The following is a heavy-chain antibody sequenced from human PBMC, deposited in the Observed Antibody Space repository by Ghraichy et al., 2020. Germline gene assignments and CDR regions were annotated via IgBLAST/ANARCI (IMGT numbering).Heavy chain of an antibody. V-gene: IGHV3-30*04. J-gene: IGHJ6*02. CDR1: GFTFSSYA. D-gene: IGHD6-19*01. CDR3: ARVRGEEWLVDYYYGMDV. CDR2: ISYDGSNK. Sequence: GGSLRLSCAASGFTFSSYAMHWVRQAPGKGLEWVAVISYDGSNKYYVDSVKGRFTISRDNSKNTLYLQMNSLRAEDTAVYYCARVRGEEWLVDYYYGMDVWGQGTTVTVSS.